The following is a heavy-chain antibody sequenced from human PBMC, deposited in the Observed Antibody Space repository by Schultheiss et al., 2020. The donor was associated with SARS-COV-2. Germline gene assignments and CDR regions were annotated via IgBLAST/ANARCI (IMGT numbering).Heavy chain of an antibody. CDR2: ISSTGSTI. D-gene: IGHD3-9*01. CDR3: ATTEMTGTLAGYYYGMDV. Sequence: GGSLRLSCAASGFTVSSNYMSWVRQAPGKGLEWVSYISSTGSTIYYADSVKGRFTISRDNARNSLYLRMSSLRVEDTATYYCATTEMTGTLAGYYYGMDVWGQGTTVTVSS. V-gene: IGHV3-11*04. J-gene: IGHJ6*02. CDR1: GFTVSSNY.